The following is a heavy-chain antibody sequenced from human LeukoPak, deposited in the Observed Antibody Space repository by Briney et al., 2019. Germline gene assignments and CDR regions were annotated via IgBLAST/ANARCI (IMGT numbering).Heavy chain of an antibody. Sequence: GGSLRLSCAASGFTFSASTMNWVRQAPGKGLEWVSSIDSSGVSTFCVASLRGRFTISRDNAKNSLYLQMNSLRAEDTAVYYCARAKQWLPTGTLDYWGQGTLVTVSS. J-gene: IGHJ4*02. CDR1: GFTFSAST. CDR2: IDSSGVST. CDR3: ARAKQWLPTGTLDY. D-gene: IGHD6-19*01. V-gene: IGHV3-21*01.